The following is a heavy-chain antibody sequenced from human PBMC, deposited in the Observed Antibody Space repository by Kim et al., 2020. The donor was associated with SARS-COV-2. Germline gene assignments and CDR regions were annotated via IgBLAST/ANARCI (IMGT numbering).Heavy chain of an antibody. CDR3: AVVGATTAY. CDR2: INHGGST. J-gene: IGHJ4*02. D-gene: IGHD1-26*01. V-gene: IGHV4-34*01. CDR1: GGSFSGYY. Sequence: SETLSLTCAVYGGSFSGYYWSWIRQPPGKGLEWIGEINHGGSTNYNPSLKSRVTISVDTSKNQFSLKLSSVTAADTAVYYCAVVGATTAYWGQGTLVTVSS.